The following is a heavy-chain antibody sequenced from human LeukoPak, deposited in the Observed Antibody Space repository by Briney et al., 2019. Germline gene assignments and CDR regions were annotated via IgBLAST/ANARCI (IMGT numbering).Heavy chain of an antibody. Sequence: SGPTLVKPTQTLTLTCTFSGFSLTTSGVGVGWIRQPPGKALEWLASIYYNGDKRFSTSLRSRLTITKGTSKNQVVLTMTNMDPVDTATYYCTHRRELYDYGGHGFGHWGQGTLVTVSS. D-gene: IGHD4/OR15-4a*01. CDR3: THRRELYDYGGHGFGH. J-gene: IGHJ4*02. CDR2: IYYNGDK. CDR1: GFSLTTSGVG. V-gene: IGHV2-5*01.